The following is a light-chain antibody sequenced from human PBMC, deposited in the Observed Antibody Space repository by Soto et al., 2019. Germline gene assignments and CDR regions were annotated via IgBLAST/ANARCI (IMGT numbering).Light chain of an antibody. CDR2: GAS. Sequence: EIVLTQSPGTLSLSPGERATLSCRASQSVSSSYLAWYQQKPGQAPRLLIYGASSRATGIPDRFSGSGSGTDFTLTISRLEPEDFAVYYCQQYGSSHPDDGVTFGQGTKLEIK. CDR1: QSVSSSY. V-gene: IGKV3-20*01. CDR3: QQYGSSHPDDGVT. J-gene: IGKJ2*01.